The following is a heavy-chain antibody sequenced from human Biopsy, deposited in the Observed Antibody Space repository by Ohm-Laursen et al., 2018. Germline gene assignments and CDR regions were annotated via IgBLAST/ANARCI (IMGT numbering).Heavy chain of an antibody. Sequence: SLRLSCTASGFTFSNYGMHWVRQAPGKRLEWVAVIWYDGRNQYYADFVKGRFTISRDNSKNTLYLQMNSLRVEDTAVYFCARGFGDHLSATDYGMDVWGQGTTVTVSS. J-gene: IGHJ6*02. V-gene: IGHV3-33*01. CDR2: IWYDGRNQ. CDR1: GFTFSNYG. CDR3: ARGFGDHLSATDYGMDV. D-gene: IGHD4-17*01.